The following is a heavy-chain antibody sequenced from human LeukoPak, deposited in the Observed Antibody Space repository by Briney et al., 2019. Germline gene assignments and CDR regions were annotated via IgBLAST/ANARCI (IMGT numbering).Heavy chain of an antibody. J-gene: IGHJ4*02. CDR3: ARDLGYCSGDSCYHYFDY. CDR1: GGTISRYY. CDR2: IYTSGST. V-gene: IGHV4-4*07. Sequence: PSETLSLTCTVSGGTISRYYWNWIRQPPGKGLEWIGRIYTSGSTNYNPSLKSRVTMSVDTSKNQFSLKLISVTAADTAVYYCARDLGYCSGDSCYHYFDYWGQGTLVTVSS. D-gene: IGHD2-15*01.